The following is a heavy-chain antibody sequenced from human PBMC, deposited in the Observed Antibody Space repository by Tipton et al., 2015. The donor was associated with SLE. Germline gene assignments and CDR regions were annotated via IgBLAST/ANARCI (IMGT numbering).Heavy chain of an antibody. V-gene: IGHV3-49*04. Sequence: SLRLSCASSGFTFSDYAMTWVRLAPGKGLEGVGFIRSKAYGGTTEYAASVQGRFTISRDDSKSIAYLQMNSLRAEDTAVYFCARVIPSGGWYQRFYFDYWGQGTPVNVSS. J-gene: IGHJ4*02. D-gene: IGHD6-19*01. CDR1: GFTFSDYA. CDR3: ARVIPSGGWYQRFYFDY. CDR2: IRSKAYGGTT.